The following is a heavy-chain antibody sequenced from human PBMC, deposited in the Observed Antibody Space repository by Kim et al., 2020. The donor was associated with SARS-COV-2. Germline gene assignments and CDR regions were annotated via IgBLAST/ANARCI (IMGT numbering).Heavy chain of an antibody. CDR3: ARDNGVSAFDI. D-gene: IGHD2-8*01. CDR1: GGSISSSSYY. V-gene: IGHV4-39*02. Sequence: SETLSLTCTVSGGSISSSSYYWGWIRQPPGKGLEWIGSIYYSGSTYYNPSLKSRVTISVDTSKNQFSLKLSSVTAADTAVYYCARDNGVSAFDIWGQGTMVTVSS. J-gene: IGHJ3*02. CDR2: IYYSGST.